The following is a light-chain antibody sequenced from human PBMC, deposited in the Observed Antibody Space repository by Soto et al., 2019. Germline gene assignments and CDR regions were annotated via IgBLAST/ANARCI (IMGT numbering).Light chain of an antibody. CDR1: QNLKFNS. J-gene: IGKJ4*01. CDR3: QQYTSSPLT. Sequence: EIVLTQSPGTLSLSPGERATLSCRASQNLKFNSLAWYQQKPGQAPRLLIHGASNRATDIPDRFSGSGSGTDFTLTINRMEPEDYALYFCQQYTSSPLTFGGGTKVDIK. CDR2: GAS. V-gene: IGKV3-20*01.